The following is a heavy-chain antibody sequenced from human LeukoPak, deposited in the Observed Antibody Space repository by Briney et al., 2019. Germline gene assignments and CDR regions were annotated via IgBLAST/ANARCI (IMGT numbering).Heavy chain of an antibody. V-gene: IGHV3-23*01. CDR1: GITFSNYA. J-gene: IGHJ4*02. CDR3: AGATREWLTLNY. Sequence: GGSLRLSCVASGITFSNYAVSWVRQAPEKGLDWVSVISGSAHKIRYADSVKGRFTISRDNSENTLYLQMNSLRAEDTAVYYCAGATREWLTLNYWGQGTLVTVSS. CDR2: ISGSAHKI. D-gene: IGHD6-19*01.